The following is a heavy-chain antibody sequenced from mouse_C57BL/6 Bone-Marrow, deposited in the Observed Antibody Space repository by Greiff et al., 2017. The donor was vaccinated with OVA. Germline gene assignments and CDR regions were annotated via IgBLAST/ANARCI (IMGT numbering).Heavy chain of an antibody. CDR1: GYTFTDYE. CDR3: TRYPYDGYLAWFAY. Sequence: VQLQQSGAELVRPGASVTLSCKASGYTFTDYEMHWVKQTPVHGLEWIGAIDPETGGTAYKQKFKGKAILTADKSSSTAYSELRSLTSEDSAVYYCTRYPYDGYLAWFAYWGQGTLVTVSA. D-gene: IGHD2-3*01. V-gene: IGHV1-15*01. J-gene: IGHJ3*01. CDR2: IDPETGGT.